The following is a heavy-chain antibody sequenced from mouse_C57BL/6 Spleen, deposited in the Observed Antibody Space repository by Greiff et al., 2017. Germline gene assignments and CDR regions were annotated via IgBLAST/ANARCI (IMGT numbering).Heavy chain of an antibody. J-gene: IGHJ2*01. CDR2: ISNGGGST. V-gene: IGHV5-12*01. CDR3: ARQGYDYDTDY. D-gene: IGHD2-4*01. Sequence: EVQGVESGGGLVQPGGSLKLSCAASGFTFSDYYMYWVRQTPEKRLEWVAYISNGGGSTYYPDTVKGRFTISRDNAKNTLYLQMSRLKSEDTAMYYCARQGYDYDTDYWGQGTTLTVSS. CDR1: GFTFSDYY.